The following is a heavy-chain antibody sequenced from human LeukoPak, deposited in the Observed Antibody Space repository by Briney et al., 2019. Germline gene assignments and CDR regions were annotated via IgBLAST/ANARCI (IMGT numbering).Heavy chain of an antibody. J-gene: IGHJ6*02. D-gene: IGHD3-22*01. Sequence: SVKVSCTASGGTFSSYAISWVRQAPGQGLEWMGGIIPIFGTANYAQKFQGRVTITADESTSTAYMELSSLRSEDTAVYYCAGWGYYDSSDPHYYYYYGMDVWGQGTTVTVSS. CDR2: IIPIFGTA. CDR1: GGTFSSYA. CDR3: AGWGYYDSSDPHYYYYYGMDV. V-gene: IGHV1-69*13.